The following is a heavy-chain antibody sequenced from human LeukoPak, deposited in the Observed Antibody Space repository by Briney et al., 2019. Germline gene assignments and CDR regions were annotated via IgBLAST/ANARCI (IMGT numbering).Heavy chain of an antibody. J-gene: IGHJ4*02. V-gene: IGHV3-74*01. D-gene: IGHD3-10*01. CDR1: GLTFCHYW. Sequence: GGAQRLSCAVSGLTFCHYWMQWGRQAPGKGLVWVSRIISDWGTTYYADSVKGRFTNSRDKAKNTLHLQMKSLRGEDTAHYCCTPGGGQAILIAFSS. CDR2: IISDWGTT. CDR3: TPG.